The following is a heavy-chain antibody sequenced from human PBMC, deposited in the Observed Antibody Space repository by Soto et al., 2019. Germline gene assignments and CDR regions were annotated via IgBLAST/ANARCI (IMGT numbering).Heavy chain of an antibody. V-gene: IGHV4-31*03. CDR3: ARDRLDSSGPWGFDP. CDR1: GGSISSGGYY. Sequence: PSETLSLTCNVSGGSISSGGYYWSWIRQHPGKGLEYIGYIHYSGSTYYNPTLKSRVTISVDTSKNQFSLKLSPVTAADTAVYYCARDRLDSSGPWGFDPWGQGTLVTVSS. D-gene: IGHD3-22*01. J-gene: IGHJ5*02. CDR2: IHYSGST.